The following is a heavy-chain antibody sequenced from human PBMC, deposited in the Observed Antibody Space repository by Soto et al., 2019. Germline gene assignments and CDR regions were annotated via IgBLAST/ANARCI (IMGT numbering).Heavy chain of an antibody. Sequence: PGGSLRLSCAAPGFTFSTYPMSWVRQAPGKGLEWVSGISGSGISTYYTDSVKGRFTISWDNSKNTVFLQMNSLRDEDTAVYYCVKPPVITASYYYYDMDVWGQGTTVTVSS. CDR2: ISGSGIST. CDR3: VKPPVITASYYYYDMDV. D-gene: IGHD4-4*01. CDR1: GFTFSTYP. J-gene: IGHJ6*02. V-gene: IGHV3-23*01.